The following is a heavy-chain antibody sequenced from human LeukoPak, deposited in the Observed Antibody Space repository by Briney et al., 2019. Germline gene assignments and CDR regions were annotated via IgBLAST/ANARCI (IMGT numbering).Heavy chain of an antibody. V-gene: IGHV3-23*01. J-gene: IGHJ3*02. CDR1: GFTFSSYA. CDR2: ISGSGGST. CDR3: AGPVYDFWSDTDAFDI. D-gene: IGHD3-3*01. Sequence: GGSLRLSCAASGFTFSSYAMSWVRQAPGKGLEWVSAISGSGGSTYYADSVKGRFTISRDNAKNSLYLQMNSLRAEDTAVYYCAGPVYDFWSDTDAFDIWGQGTMVTVSS.